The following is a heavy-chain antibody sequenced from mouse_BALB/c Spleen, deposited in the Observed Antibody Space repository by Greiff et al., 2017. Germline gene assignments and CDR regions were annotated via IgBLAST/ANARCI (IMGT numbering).Heavy chain of an antibody. D-gene: IGHD2-4*01. J-gene: IGHJ3*01. CDR1: GDSITSGY. CDR2: ISYSGST. V-gene: IGHV3-8*02. CDR3: ASRHDYDYSWFAY. Sequence: EVQLVESGPSLVKPSQTLSLTCSVTGDSITSGYWNWIRKFPGNKLEYMGYISYSGSTYYNPSLKSRISITRDTSKNQYYLQLNSVTTEDTATYYCASRHDYDYSWFAYWGQGTLVTVSA.